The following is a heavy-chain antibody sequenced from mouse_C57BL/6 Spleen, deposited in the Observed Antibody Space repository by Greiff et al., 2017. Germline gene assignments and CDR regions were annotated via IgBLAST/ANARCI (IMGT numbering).Heavy chain of an antibody. D-gene: IGHD2-5*01. CDR3: ERGGVMGYSNYEGLYFDY. CDR2: ISNLAYSI. J-gene: IGHJ2*01. Sequence: EVMLVESGGGLVQPGGSLKLSCAASGFTFSDYGMAWVRQAPRKGPEWVAFISNLAYSIYYADTVTGRFTISRENAKNTLYLEMSSLRSEDTAMYYCERGGVMGYSNYEGLYFDYWGQGTTLTVSS. CDR1: GFTFSDYG. V-gene: IGHV5-15*01.